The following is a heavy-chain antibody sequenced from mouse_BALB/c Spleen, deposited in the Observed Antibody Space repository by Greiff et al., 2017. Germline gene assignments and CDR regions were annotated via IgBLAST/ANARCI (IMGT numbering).Heavy chain of an antibody. Sequence: VQLQQSGAGLVKPGAPVKLSCKASGYTFTSYWMNWVQQRPGRGLEWIGRIDPTDSETYYNQKFKDKATLTVDNTASTAYIQLSSLTSEDSAVYYCARRDAMDYWGQGTSVTVSS. V-gene: IGHV1-69*02. CDR3: ARRDAMDY. CDR1: GYTFTSYW. CDR2: IDPTDSET. J-gene: IGHJ4*01.